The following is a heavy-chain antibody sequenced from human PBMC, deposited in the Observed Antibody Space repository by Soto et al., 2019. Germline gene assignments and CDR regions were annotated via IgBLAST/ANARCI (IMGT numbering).Heavy chain of an antibody. CDR1: GFTFRNAW. V-gene: IGHV3-15*01. CDR2: IKSATNGGTT. D-gene: IGHD1-1*01. J-gene: IGHJ3*01. Sequence: EVQLVESGGGLVKPGGSLRLSCAASGFTFRNAWMSWVRQAPGKGLEWVGRIKSATNGGTTDYTAPVKGRFTISRDDSRNTLYLQMNSLKTEDTAVYYCTTGGLGTWGQGTMVSVSS. CDR3: TTGGLGT.